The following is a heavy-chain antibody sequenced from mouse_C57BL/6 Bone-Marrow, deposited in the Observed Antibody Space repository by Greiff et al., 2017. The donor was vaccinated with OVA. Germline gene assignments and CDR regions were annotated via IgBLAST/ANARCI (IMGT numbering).Heavy chain of an antibody. Sequence: VQLQQPGAELVKPGASVKLSCKASGYTFTSYWMHWVKQRPGQGLEWIGMIHPNSGSTNYNEKFKSKATLTVDKSSSTAYMQLSSLTSEDSAVYYCARRTTVVAPYWYFDVWGTGTTVTVSS. CDR1: GYTFTSYW. V-gene: IGHV1-64*01. J-gene: IGHJ1*03. CDR3: ARRTTVVAPYWYFDV. D-gene: IGHD1-1*01. CDR2: IHPNSGST.